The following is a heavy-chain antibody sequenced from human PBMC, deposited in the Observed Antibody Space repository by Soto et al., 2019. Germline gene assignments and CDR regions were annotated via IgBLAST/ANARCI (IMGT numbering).Heavy chain of an antibody. V-gene: IGHV3-53*01. CDR1: GFTVSSNH. CDR3: TRGTDSAKIRFDP. D-gene: IGHD2-21*01. Sequence: GVSLRLSCAASGFTVSSNHMSWVRQAPGKGLEWVSLLHPGGKTYYADSVRGRFSISRDNSKNTVYLQMDSLRVEDTALYYCTRGTDSAKIRFDPWGQGTLVTVSS. J-gene: IGHJ5*02. CDR2: LHPGGKT.